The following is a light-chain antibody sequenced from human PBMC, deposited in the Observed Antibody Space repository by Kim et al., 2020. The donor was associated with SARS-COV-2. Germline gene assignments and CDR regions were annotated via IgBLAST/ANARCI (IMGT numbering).Light chain of an antibody. J-gene: IGLJ2*01. CDR1: NMGSRS. V-gene: IGLV3-21*04. Sequence: PGTTASITGEGTNMGSRSVHWYQQKPGQAPMMVISYDTARPSGIPERFSGSNSGNTATLTISRVEAGDEADYYCQVWDSGSVHPVVFGGGTQLTVL. CDR3: QVWDSGSVHPVV. CDR2: YDT.